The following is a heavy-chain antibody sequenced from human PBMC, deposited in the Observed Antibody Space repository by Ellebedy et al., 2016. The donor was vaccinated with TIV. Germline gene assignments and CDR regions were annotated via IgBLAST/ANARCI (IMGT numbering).Heavy chain of an antibody. Sequence: GESLKISXVASGFTFSSYGMHWVRQAPGKGLEWVAVISYDGSNKYYADSVKGRFTISRDNSKNTLYLQMNSLRAEDTAVYYCAKDSVRFIYYDFWSGYYPAVDVWGKGTTVTVSS. V-gene: IGHV3-30*18. CDR1: GFTFSSYG. J-gene: IGHJ6*04. D-gene: IGHD3-3*01. CDR3: AKDSVRFIYYDFWSGYYPAVDV. CDR2: ISYDGSNK.